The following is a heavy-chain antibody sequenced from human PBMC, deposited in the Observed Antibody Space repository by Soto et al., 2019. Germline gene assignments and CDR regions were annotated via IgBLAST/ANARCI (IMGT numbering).Heavy chain of an antibody. V-gene: IGHV3-74*01. Sequence: EVQLVESGGGLVQPGGSLRLSCAASGFIFSDYWMHWVRQVPGKGLEWVSRMKGDESVTNYADSVKGRFTISRDNAKNTVYLQMNSLTSEYSAVYYCARGNRGGFYFDYWGQGTLVTGSS. J-gene: IGHJ4*02. CDR1: GFIFSDYW. D-gene: IGHD2-15*01. CDR3: ARGNRGGFYFDY. CDR2: MKGDESVT.